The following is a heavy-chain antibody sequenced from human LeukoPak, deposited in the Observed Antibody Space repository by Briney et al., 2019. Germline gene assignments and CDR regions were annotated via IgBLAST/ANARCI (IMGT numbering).Heavy chain of an antibody. Sequence: ASVKVSCKASGYTFTSNGISWVRQAPGQGLEWMGWISAYNGNTNYAQKLQGRVTMTTDTSTSTAYMELRSLRSDDTAVYYCARARKRGYSGYPNFDYWGQGTLVTVSS. CDR3: ARARKRGYSGYPNFDY. V-gene: IGHV1-18*01. D-gene: IGHD5-12*01. CDR1: GYTFTSNG. CDR2: ISAYNGNT. J-gene: IGHJ4*02.